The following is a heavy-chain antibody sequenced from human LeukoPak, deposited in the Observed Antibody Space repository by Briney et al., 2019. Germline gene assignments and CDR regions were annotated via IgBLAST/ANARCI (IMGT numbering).Heavy chain of an antibody. V-gene: IGHV3-23*01. CDR2: ISGSGGGT. CDR1: GITLSNYG. CDR3: AEPGFGIRVILVGFSKRAYYFEF. D-gene: IGHD3-22*01. Sequence: GGSLRLSCAVSGITLSNYGMSWVRQAPGKGLEWVAGISGSGGGTNYADSVKGRFTISRDNPKNTLYLQMNSLRAEDTAVYFCAEPGFGIRVILVGFSKRAYYFEFWGQGALVTVSS. J-gene: IGHJ4*02.